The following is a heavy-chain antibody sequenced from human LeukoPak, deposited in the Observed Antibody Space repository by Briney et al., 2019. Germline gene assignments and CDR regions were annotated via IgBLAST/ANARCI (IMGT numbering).Heavy chain of an antibody. D-gene: IGHD3-10*01. Sequence: PGRSLRLSCAASGFTFSSYGMHWVRQAPGKGLEWVAVIWYDGSNKYYADSVKGRFTISRDNSKNTVYLQMNSLRVEDTAVYYCTREGYYGSGSSPTYYFDYWGQGTLVTVSS. CDR2: IWYDGSNK. CDR1: GFTFSSYG. J-gene: IGHJ4*02. CDR3: TREGYYGSGSSPTYYFDY. V-gene: IGHV3-33*01.